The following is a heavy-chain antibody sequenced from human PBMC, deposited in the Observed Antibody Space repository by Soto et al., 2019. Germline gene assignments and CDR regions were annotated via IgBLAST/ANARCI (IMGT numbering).Heavy chain of an antibody. D-gene: IGHD3-16*01. CDR2: IYWDDDK. V-gene: IGHV2-5*02. J-gene: IGHJ4*02. Sequence: QITLKESGPTLVKPTQTLTLTCTFSGFSLSTTGKSVAWIRQPPGKALEWLSVIYWDDDKRSSPSLNTRLTIAKDTSKNQVVLKLTNMDPSDTGTYYCAHSRGDGDYFPYWGQGTLVSVSS. CDR3: AHSRGDGDYFPY. CDR1: GFSLSTTGKS.